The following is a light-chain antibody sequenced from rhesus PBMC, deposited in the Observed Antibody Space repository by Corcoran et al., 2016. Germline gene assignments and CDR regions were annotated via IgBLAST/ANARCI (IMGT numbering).Light chain of an antibody. Sequence: DIQMTQSPSSLSASVGDTVTITCRASQGLSSYLNWFQQKPGKAPKLLIYDASSLESGVPSRFSGSGSGTEFTLTISSLQPEDFAAYYSLQHISYPFTFGPGTKLDIK. CDR1: QGLSSY. V-gene: IGKV1-28*01. CDR2: DAS. J-gene: IGKJ3*01. CDR3: LQHISYPFT.